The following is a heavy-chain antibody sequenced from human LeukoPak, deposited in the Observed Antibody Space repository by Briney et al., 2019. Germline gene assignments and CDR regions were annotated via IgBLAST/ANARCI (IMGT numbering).Heavy chain of an antibody. J-gene: IGHJ3*02. V-gene: IGHV1-2*06. CDR2: INPNSGGT. CDR1: GYTFTGYY. Sequence: ASVKVSCKASGYTFTGYYMHWVRQAPGQGLEWMGRINPNSGGTNYAQKFQGRVTMTRDTSTSTVYMELSSLRSEDTAVYYCAAWYYYDSSGDAFDIWGQGTMVTVSS. D-gene: IGHD3-22*01. CDR3: AAWYYYDSSGDAFDI.